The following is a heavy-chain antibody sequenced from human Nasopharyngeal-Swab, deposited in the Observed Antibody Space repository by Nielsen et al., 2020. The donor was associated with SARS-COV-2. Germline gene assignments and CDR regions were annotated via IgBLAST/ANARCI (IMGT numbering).Heavy chain of an antibody. J-gene: IGHJ4*02. CDR3: ARTLPPYSGAYFDY. V-gene: IGHV3-48*04. CDR2: ISSSSSTI. Sequence: VRQAPGKGLEWVSYISSSSSTIYYADSVKGRFTISRDNAKNSLYLQMNSLRAEDTAVYYCARTLPPYSGAYFDYWGQGTLVTVSS. D-gene: IGHD1-26*01.